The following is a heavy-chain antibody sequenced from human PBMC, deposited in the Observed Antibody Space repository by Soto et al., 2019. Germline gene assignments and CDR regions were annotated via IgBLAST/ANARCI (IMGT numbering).Heavy chain of an antibody. CDR1: GGSISSGGYY. CDR2: IFYIGGT. CDR3: AGVIVGANYYFDY. Sequence: SETLSLTCAVYGGSISSGGYYWSWIRQHPGKGLEWIGFIFYIGGTYYNPSLKSRVTISVDTSKNQFSLKLSSVTAADSAVYYCAGVIVGANYYFDYWGQGTLVTVSS. V-gene: IGHV4-31*11. D-gene: IGHD1-26*01. J-gene: IGHJ4*02.